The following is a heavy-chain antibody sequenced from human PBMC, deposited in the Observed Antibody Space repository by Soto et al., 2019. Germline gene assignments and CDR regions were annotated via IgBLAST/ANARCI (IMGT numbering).Heavy chain of an antibody. V-gene: IGHV1-18*04. Sequence: GASVKVSCKASNYTFINYGIGWVRQAPGHGLEWMGWVSPSYGKTYYAHKFQGRVTMTTDTSTGTVYMELRSLSSVTAADTAVYYCARDRLANWFDPWGQGTLVTVSS. CDR3: ARDRLANWFDP. CDR1: NYTFINYG. D-gene: IGHD3-9*01. J-gene: IGHJ5*02. CDR2: VSPSYGKT.